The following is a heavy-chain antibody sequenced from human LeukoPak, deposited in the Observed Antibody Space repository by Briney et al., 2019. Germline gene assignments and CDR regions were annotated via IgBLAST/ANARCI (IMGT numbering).Heavy chain of an antibody. CDR3: AKESPGYSSGWYPRDAFDI. D-gene: IGHD6-19*01. J-gene: IGHJ3*02. CDR2: ISGSGGST. Sequence: TGGSLRLSRAASGFTFSSYAMSWVRQAPGKGLEWVSAISGSGGSTYYADSVKGRFTISRDNSKNTLYLQMNSLRAEDTAVYYCAKESPGYSSGWYPRDAFDIWGQGTMVTVSS. CDR1: GFTFSSYA. V-gene: IGHV3-23*01.